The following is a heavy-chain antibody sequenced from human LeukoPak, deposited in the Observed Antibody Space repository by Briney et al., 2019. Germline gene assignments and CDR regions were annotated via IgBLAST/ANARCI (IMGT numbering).Heavy chain of an antibody. V-gene: IGHV3-30*03. D-gene: IGHD3-10*01. CDR1: GSTFSSYG. CDR2: IPYDGSNK. Sequence: PGGSLRLSCAASGSTFSSYGMNWVRQAPGKGLEWVAVIPYDGSNKYYADSVKGRFTTSRDNSKSTLDLQMNSLRPEDTALYYCARDRGVSGNYYDYWGQGTLVTVSS. J-gene: IGHJ4*02. CDR3: ARDRGVSGNYYDY.